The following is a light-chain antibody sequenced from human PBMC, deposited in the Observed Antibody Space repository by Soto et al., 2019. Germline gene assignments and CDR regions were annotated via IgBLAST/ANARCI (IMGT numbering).Light chain of an antibody. CDR2: DAS. J-gene: IGKJ1*01. Sequence: EVVLTQSPGNMSLSPGERATLSCRASQSISQSFAWYQQRPGQSPRLLIYDASRRATGIPDRFTGSGFGTDFTLTISRLAPEDLAVYYCQQYGGSPRTFGQGTKVDIK. CDR3: QQYGGSPRT. V-gene: IGKV3-20*01. CDR1: QSISQS.